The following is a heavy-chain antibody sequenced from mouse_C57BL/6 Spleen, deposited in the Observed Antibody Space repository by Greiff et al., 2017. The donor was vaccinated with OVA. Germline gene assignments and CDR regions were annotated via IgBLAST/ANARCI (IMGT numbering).Heavy chain of an antibody. D-gene: IGHD1-1*01. Sequence: DVMLVESGGGLVKPGGSLKLSCAASGFTFSSYAMSWVRQTPEKRLEWVATISDGGSYTYYPDNVKGRFTISRDNAKNNLYLQMSHLKSEDSAMYYCARKEASTVFDYWGQGTTLTVSS. J-gene: IGHJ2*01. CDR3: ARKEASTVFDY. CDR2: ISDGGSYT. V-gene: IGHV5-4*03. CDR1: GFTFSSYA.